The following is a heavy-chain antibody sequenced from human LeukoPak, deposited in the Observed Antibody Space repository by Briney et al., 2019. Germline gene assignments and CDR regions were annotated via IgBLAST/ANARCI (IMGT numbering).Heavy chain of an antibody. Sequence: GRSLRLSCAASGFTFNSYAMHWVRQAPGKGLEWVAVISYDGSNKYYADSVKGRFTISRDNSKNTLYLQMNSLRAEDTAVYYCARDPYSSSPLWGQGTLVTVSS. CDR2: ISYDGSNK. CDR1: GFTFNSYA. V-gene: IGHV3-30-3*01. CDR3: ARDPYSSSPL. J-gene: IGHJ4*02. D-gene: IGHD6-6*01.